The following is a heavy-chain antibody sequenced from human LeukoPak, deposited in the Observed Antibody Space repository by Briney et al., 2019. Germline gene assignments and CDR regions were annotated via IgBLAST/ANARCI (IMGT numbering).Heavy chain of an antibody. J-gene: IGHJ4*02. CDR1: GGSFSGYY. CDR3: ARETRTYGSGSYYIDY. V-gene: IGHV4-34*01. CDR2: INHSRST. D-gene: IGHD3-10*01. Sequence: SETLSLTCAVYGGSFSGYYWSWIRQPPGKGLEWIGEINHSRSTNYSPSLKSRVTISVDTSKNQFSLKLSSVTAADTAVYYCARETRTYGSGSYYIDYWGRGTLVTVSS.